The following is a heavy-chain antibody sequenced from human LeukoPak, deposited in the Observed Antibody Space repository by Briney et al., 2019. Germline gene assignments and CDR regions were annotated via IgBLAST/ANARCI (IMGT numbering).Heavy chain of an antibody. D-gene: IGHD6-13*01. CDR3: AREGDSSSWYGWFDP. Sequence: SETLSLTCTVSGYSISSGYYWSWIRQPAGKGLEWIGRIYTSGSTNYNPSLKSRVTISVDTSKNQFSLKLSSVTAADTAVYYCAREGDSSSWYGWFDPWGQGTLVTVSS. CDR2: IYTSGST. J-gene: IGHJ5*02. CDR1: GYSISSGYY. V-gene: IGHV4-61*02.